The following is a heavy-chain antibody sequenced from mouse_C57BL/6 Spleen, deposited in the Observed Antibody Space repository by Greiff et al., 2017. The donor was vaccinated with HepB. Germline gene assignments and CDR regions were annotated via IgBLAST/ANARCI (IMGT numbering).Heavy chain of an antibody. J-gene: IGHJ3*01. CDR3: ATIYYGNYWFAY. V-gene: IGHV1-82*01. CDR2: IYPGDGDT. Sequence: VQLQQSGPELVKPGASVKISCKASGYAFSSSWMNWVKQRPGKGLEWIGRIYPGDGDTNYNGKFKGKATLTADNSSSTAYMQLSSLTSEDSAVYFCATIYYGNYWFAYWGQGTLVTVSA. CDR1: GYAFSSSW. D-gene: IGHD2-1*01.